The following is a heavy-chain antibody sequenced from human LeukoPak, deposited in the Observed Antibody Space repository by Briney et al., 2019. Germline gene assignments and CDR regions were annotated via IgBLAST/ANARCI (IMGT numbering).Heavy chain of an antibody. Sequence: SVKVSCKASGGTFSSYAISWVRQAPGQGLERMGRIIPIFGTAKYAQKFQGRVTITTDESTSTAYMELSSLRSEDTAVYYCARVRGSSWYRAEGWFDPWGQGTLVTVSS. CDR1: GGTFSSYA. D-gene: IGHD6-13*01. V-gene: IGHV1-69*05. J-gene: IGHJ5*02. CDR2: IIPIFGTA. CDR3: ARVRGSSWYRAEGWFDP.